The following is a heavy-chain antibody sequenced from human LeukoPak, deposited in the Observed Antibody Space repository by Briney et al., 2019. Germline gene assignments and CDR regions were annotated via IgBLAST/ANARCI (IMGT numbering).Heavy chain of an antibody. J-gene: IGHJ4*02. CDR2: ICYSRST. CDR3: PREDSDFWSGYQFDY. CDR1: GGSLSRGGYG. D-gene: IGHD3-3*01. Sequence: SQTLSLTCTVSGGSLSRGGYGWRWLRQHPGKGLEWSGYICYSRSTYYRPPPKSRVTVSVATSKNTFSLKLSSVTAAVTAVYSCPREDSDFWSGYQFDYWGQGTLVTVSS. V-gene: IGHV4-31*03.